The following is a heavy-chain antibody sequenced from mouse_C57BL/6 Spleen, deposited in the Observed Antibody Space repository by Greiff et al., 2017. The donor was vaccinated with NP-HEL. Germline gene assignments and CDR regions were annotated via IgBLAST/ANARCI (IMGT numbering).Heavy chain of an antibody. CDR3: ARWSTTVLDY. CDR2: INPSSGYT. V-gene: IGHV1-4*01. CDR1: GYTFTSYT. J-gene: IGHJ2*01. Sequence: VQLQQSGAELARPGASVKMSCKASGYTFTSYTMHWVKQRPGQGLEWIGYINPSSGYTKYNQKFKDKATLTADKSSSTAYMQLSSLTSEDSAVYYCARWSTTVLDYWGQGTTLTVSS. D-gene: IGHD1-1*01.